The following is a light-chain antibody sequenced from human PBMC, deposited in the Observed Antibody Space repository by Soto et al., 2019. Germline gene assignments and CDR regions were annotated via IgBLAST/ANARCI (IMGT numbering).Light chain of an antibody. CDR3: SSYTSSSNYLV. Sequence: QSALTQPPSVSGSPGQSVTISCTGTSSDVGSYNRVSWYQQPPGTAPKLIIYEVSNRPSGVPDRFSASKSGNTASLTISGLQAEDEADYYCSSYTSSSNYLVFGGGTKLTVL. J-gene: IGLJ2*01. CDR2: EVS. V-gene: IGLV2-18*02. CDR1: SSDVGSYNR.